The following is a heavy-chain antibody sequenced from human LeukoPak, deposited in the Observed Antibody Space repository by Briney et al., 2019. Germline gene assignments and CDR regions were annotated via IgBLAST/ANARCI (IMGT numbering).Heavy chain of an antibody. Sequence: SETLSLTCTVSGGSTRSYYWRWIRQPPGKALEWIGYIYYTGFTNYNPSLKSQVTISLDTPKNQFSLKLTSVTAADTAVYYCARGNGSIYFFDYWGQGTLVTVSS. D-gene: IGHD1-26*01. V-gene: IGHV4-59*01. J-gene: IGHJ4*02. CDR1: GGSTRSYY. CDR2: IYYTGFT. CDR3: ARGNGSIYFFDY.